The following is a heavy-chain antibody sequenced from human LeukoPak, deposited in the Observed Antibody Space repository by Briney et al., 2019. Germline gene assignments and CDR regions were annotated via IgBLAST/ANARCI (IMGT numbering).Heavy chain of an antibody. CDR3: TSQLNDILTGYQSDAFDI. V-gene: IGHV3-15*01. Sequence: GGSLRLSCAASGFTFSSYEMNWVRQAPGKGLEWVGRIKSKTDGGTTDYAAPVKGRFTISRDDSKNTLYLQMNSLKTEDTAVYYCTSQLNDILTGYQSDAFDIWGQGTMVTVSS. CDR1: GFTFSSYE. J-gene: IGHJ3*02. D-gene: IGHD3-9*01. CDR2: IKSKTDGGTT.